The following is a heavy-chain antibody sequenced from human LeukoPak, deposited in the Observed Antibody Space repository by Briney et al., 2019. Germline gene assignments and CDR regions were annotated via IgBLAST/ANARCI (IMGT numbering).Heavy chain of an antibody. CDR1: GFTFSSYA. CDR3: AGEGGAARTVAFFDY. D-gene: IGHD6-6*01. CDR2: ISSNGGST. J-gene: IGHJ4*02. V-gene: IGHV3-64*01. Sequence: GGSLRLSCAASGFTFSSYAMHWVRQAPGKGLEYVSAISSNGGSTYYANSVKGRFTISRDNSKNTLYLQMGSLRAEDMAVYYCAGEGGAARTVAFFDYWGQGTLVTVSS.